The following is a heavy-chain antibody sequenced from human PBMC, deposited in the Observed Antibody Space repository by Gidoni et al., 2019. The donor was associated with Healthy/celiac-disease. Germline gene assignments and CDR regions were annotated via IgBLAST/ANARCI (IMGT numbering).Heavy chain of an antibody. V-gene: IGHV1-2*02. CDR3: ARMGNYYGSGGVDY. CDR2: IKPNGGGT. CDR1: GYTYTAYY. Sequence: QVQLVQSGAEVKKPGASVKVSCKASGYTYTAYYRHWVRQAPGQGLEWRGWIKPNGGGTSYAQMLQDRVTMARDTSISTAYMELSRLRSHDTAVYYCARMGNYYGSGGVDYWGQGTLVTVSS. D-gene: IGHD3-10*01. J-gene: IGHJ4*02.